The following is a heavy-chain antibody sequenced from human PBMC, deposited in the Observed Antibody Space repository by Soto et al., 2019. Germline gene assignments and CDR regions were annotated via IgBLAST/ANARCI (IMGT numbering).Heavy chain of an antibody. CDR3: ARGNWGQNWFDP. J-gene: IGHJ5*02. Sequence: ASVKVSCKASGYTFTSYDINWVRQATGQGLEWMGWMNPNSGNTGYAQKFQGRVTMTRNTSISTAYMELSSLRSEDTAVYYCARGNWGQNWFDPWGQGTLVTVSS. V-gene: IGHV1-8*01. D-gene: IGHD7-27*01. CDR1: GYTFTSYD. CDR2: MNPNSGNT.